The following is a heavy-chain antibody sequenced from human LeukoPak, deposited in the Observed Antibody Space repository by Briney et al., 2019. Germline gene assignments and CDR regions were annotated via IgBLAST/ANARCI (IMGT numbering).Heavy chain of an antibody. J-gene: IGHJ4*02. CDR2: ISRSGSTK. D-gene: IGHD6-6*01. CDR3: ARGVARSSKFHFSYYFDY. Sequence: PGGSLRLSCAASGFTFSDYNMRWIRQAPGKGLEWVSSISRSGSTKYYADSVKGRFTISRDNAKNSLFLQMNSLRAEDTAVYYCARGVARSSKFHFSYYFDYWGQGTLVTVSS. V-gene: IGHV3-11*01. CDR1: GFTFSDYN.